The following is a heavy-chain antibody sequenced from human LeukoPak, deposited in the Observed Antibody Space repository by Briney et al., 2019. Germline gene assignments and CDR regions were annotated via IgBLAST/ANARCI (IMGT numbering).Heavy chain of an antibody. CDR2: ITKSGDQT. CDR1: GITFSNSA. Sequence: PGGSLRLSCVPSGITFSNSALSWVRQAPGKGLEWVSTITKSGDQTHYADSVRGLFTISRDIFKNTLYLQMNSLRAEDTAVYYCARAQLVGATDAFDIWGQGTMVTVSS. J-gene: IGHJ3*02. D-gene: IGHD1-26*01. CDR3: ARAQLVGATDAFDI. V-gene: IGHV3-23*01.